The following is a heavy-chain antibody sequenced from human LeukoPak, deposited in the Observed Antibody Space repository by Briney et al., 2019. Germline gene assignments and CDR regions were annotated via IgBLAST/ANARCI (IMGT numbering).Heavy chain of an antibody. Sequence: GRSLRLSCAASGFTFSSYAMHWVRQAPGKGLEWVAVISYDGSNKYYADSVKGRFTISRDNSKNTLYLQMNSLRAEDTAVYYCARDEYSSGWYVLWGQGTLVTVSS. CDR2: ISYDGSNK. D-gene: IGHD6-19*01. CDR1: GFTFSSYA. V-gene: IGHV3-30-3*01. CDR3: ARDEYSSGWYVL. J-gene: IGHJ4*02.